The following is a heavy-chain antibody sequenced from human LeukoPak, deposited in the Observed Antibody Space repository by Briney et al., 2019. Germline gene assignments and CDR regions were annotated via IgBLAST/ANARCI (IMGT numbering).Heavy chain of an antibody. Sequence: GGSLRLSCLASGFTFSSYAMHWVRQAPGKGLEWVAVIWYDGSNKYYADSVKGRFTISRDNSKNTLYLQMNSLRAEDTAVYYCARDAYSYGYYFDYWGQGTLVTVSS. CDR2: IWYDGSNK. CDR1: GFTFSSYA. J-gene: IGHJ4*02. CDR3: ARDAYSYGYYFDY. D-gene: IGHD5-18*01. V-gene: IGHV3-33*08.